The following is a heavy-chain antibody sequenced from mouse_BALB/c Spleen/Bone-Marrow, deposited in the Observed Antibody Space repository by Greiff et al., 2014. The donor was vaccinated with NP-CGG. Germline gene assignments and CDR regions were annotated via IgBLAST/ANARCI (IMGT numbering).Heavy chain of an antibody. V-gene: IGHV1-18*01. CDR3: VRGFYFGNYVFAY. J-gene: IGHJ3*01. CDR2: INPNNGGS. CDR1: GYTFTEYT. D-gene: IGHD2-1*01. Sequence: EVKLMESGPELVKPGASVKISCKTSGYTFTEYTMHWVRQSLGKSLEWIGAINPNNGGSTYNQKLKGKATLTVDKSSSTAYMELRSLTSEDSAVYYCVRGFYFGNYVFAYWGQGTLVTVSA.